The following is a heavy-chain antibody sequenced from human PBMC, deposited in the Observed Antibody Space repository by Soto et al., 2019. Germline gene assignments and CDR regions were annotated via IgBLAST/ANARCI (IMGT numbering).Heavy chain of an antibody. CDR3: ARAGYYDSSGYLNWYFDL. CDR2: LSGSGGTT. D-gene: IGHD3-22*01. J-gene: IGHJ2*01. Sequence: PGGSLRLSCAASGFSFSNYAMSWVRQAPGKGLEWVSALSGSGGTTYYGDSVKGRFTISRDNSKNTLYLQMDSVRAEDAAVYHCARAGYYDSSGYLNWYFDLWGRGTLVTVSS. CDR1: GFSFSNYA. V-gene: IGHV3-23*01.